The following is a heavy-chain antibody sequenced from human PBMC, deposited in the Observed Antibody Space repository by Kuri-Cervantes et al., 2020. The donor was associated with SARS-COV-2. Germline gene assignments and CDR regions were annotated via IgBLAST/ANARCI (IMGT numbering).Heavy chain of an antibody. V-gene: IGHV1-2*04. D-gene: IGHD3-10*01. CDR3: ARGMVRGLIQYYYYGMDV. CDR2: INPNSGGT. CDR1: GYTFTGYY. Sequence: ASVKVSCKASGYTFTGYYMHWVRQAPGQGLEWMGWINPNSGGTNYAQKFQGWVTMTRDTSISTAYTELSRLRSDDTAVYYCARGMVRGLIQYYYYGMDVWGQGTTVTVSS. J-gene: IGHJ6*02.